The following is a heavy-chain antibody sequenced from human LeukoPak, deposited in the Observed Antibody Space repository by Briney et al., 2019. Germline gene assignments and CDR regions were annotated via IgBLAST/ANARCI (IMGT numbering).Heavy chain of an antibody. D-gene: IGHD5-12*01. J-gene: IGHJ4*02. V-gene: IGHV3-48*04. CDR3: AKDWGYSGYIDY. Sequence: GGSLRLSCAASGFTFSSYSMNWVRQAPGKGLEWVSYISSDTSTIYYADSVKGRFTISRDNAKNSLYLQMNSLRTEDTALYYCAKDWGYSGYIDYWGQGTLVTVSS. CDR1: GFTFSSYS. CDR2: ISSDTSTI.